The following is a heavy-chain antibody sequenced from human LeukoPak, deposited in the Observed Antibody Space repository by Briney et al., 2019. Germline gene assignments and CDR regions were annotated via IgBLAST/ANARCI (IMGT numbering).Heavy chain of an antibody. CDR3: ARGNGFWAPLSY. J-gene: IGHJ4*02. CDR1: GYTFSGYY. V-gene: IGHV1-2*02. Sequence: PTASVKVSCTASGYTFSGYYMHWVRQAPGQGLEWMGWINPKSGGTNEAQKFQGRFTMTTDTSTNTVYLELSSLTSEDTAVYSCARGNGFWAPLSYWGQGTLVTVSS. CDR2: INPKSGGT. D-gene: IGHD3-10*01.